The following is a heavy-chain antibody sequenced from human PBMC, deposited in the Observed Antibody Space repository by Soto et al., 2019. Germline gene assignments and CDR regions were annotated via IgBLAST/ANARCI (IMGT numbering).Heavy chain of an antibody. J-gene: IGHJ4*02. V-gene: IGHV3-33*01. CDR2: IWYDGSNK. Sequence: PGGSLRLSCAASGFTFSSDGMHWVRQAPGKGLEWVAVIWYDGSNKYYADSVKGRFTISRDNSKNTLYLQMNSLRAEDTAVYYCARDFRSGQLRFLEWLSYPGFDYWGQGTLVTVSS. CDR3: ARDFRSGQLRFLEWLSYPGFDY. D-gene: IGHD3-3*01. CDR1: GFTFSSDG.